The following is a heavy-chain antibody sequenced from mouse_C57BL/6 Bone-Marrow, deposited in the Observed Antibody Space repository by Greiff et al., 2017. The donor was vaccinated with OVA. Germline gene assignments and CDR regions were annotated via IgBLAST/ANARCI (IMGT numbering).Heavy chain of an antibody. CDR1: GYTFTDYE. J-gene: IGHJ4*01. CDR3: TDGYYSYYAMDY. Sequence: VQLQQSGAELVRPGASVTLSCKASGYTFTDYEMHWVKQTPVHGLEWIGAIDPETGGTAYNQKFKGKAILTADKSSSTAYMELRSLTSEDSAVYYCTDGYYSYYAMDYWGQGTSVTVSS. CDR2: IDPETGGT. D-gene: IGHD2-3*01. V-gene: IGHV1-15*01.